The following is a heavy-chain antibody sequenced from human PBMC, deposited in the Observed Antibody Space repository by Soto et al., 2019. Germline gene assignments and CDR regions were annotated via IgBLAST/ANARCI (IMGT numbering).Heavy chain of an antibody. CDR2: ISYDGSNK. CDR1: GFTFISYA. J-gene: IGHJ6*02. CDR3: ARDSTKNYYYYCGMDV. V-gene: IGHV3-30-3*01. Sequence: WGSLRLSCAASGFTFISYAIHFFRHSPFKWLEWVAVISYDGSNKYYADSVKGRFTISRDNSKNTLYLQMNSLRAEDTAVYYCARDSTKNYYYYCGMDVWGQGTTVTVSS. D-gene: IGHD2-8*01.